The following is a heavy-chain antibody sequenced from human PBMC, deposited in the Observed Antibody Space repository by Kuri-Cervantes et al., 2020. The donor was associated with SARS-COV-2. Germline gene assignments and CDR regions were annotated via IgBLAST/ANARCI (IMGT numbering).Heavy chain of an antibody. J-gene: IGHJ6*02. CDR1: GFTFGHFW. D-gene: IGHD3-3*01. V-gene: IGHV3-7*02. CDR3: ASLSITIFGVVTTGYGMDV. CDR2: IRQDGGDH. Sequence: GGSLRLSCVASGFTFGHFWMTWVRQAPGKGLEWVANIRQDGGDHYSVESVKGRFIISRDNSKNTLYLQMNSLRAEDTAVYYCASLSITIFGVVTTGYGMDVWGQGTTVTVSS.